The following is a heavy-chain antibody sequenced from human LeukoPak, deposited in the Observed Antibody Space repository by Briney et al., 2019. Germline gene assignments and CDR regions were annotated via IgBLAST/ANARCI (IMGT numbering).Heavy chain of an antibody. D-gene: IGHD6-6*01. Sequence: SQTLSLTCTVSGGSIRSGGYYWSWISQHPGTGLEWIGYIYYSGASYYNPSLKSRVSISVDTSKNQFSLKLPSVTAADTAMYYCARASSEGDFDYWGQGTLVTVSS. CDR3: ARASSEGDFDY. CDR1: GGSIRSGGYY. CDR2: IYYSGAS. V-gene: IGHV4-31*03. J-gene: IGHJ4*02.